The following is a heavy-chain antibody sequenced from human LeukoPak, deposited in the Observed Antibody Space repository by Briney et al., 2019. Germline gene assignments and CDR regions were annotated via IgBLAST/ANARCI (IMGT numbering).Heavy chain of an antibody. V-gene: IGHV3-30*18. CDR1: GFSFSSYW. CDR2: ISYDGSNK. D-gene: IGHD4-17*01. J-gene: IGHJ4*02. CDR3: AKDKRDGDYPGYFDY. Sequence: HPGGSLRLSCAASGFSFSSYWLSWVRQAPGKGLEWVAVISYDGSNKYYADSVKGRFTISRDNSKNTLYLQMNSLRAEDTAVYYCAKDKRDGDYPGYFDYWGQGTLVTVSS.